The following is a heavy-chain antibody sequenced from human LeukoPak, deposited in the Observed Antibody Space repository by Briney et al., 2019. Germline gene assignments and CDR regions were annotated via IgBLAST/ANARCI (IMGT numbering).Heavy chain of an antibody. V-gene: IGHV1-2*02. J-gene: IGHJ4*02. CDR3: ARSLDSGSNYTPPGDY. CDR2: INPNSGGT. CDR1: GYTFTGYY. Sequence: ASVKVSCKASGYTFTGYYMHWVRQAPGQGLEWVGWINPNSGGTNYAQKFQGRVTMTRDTSISTAYMELSRLRSDDTAVYYCARSLDSGSNYTPPGDYWGQGTLVTVSS. D-gene: IGHD1-26*01.